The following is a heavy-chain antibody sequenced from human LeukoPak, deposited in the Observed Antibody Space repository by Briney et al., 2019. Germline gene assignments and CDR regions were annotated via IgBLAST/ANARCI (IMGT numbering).Heavy chain of an antibody. Sequence: GGSLRLSCAASGFTFSSYWMSWVRQAPGKGLEWVANIKEDGSEKNYVDSVKGRFTISRDNAKKSLHLQMNSLRAEDTAMYYCARVGLGVGSGRKASGFDPWGQGTLVIVSS. CDR2: IKEDGSEK. CDR3: ARVGLGVGSGRKASGFDP. D-gene: IGHD3-10*01. J-gene: IGHJ5*02. CDR1: GFTFSSYW. V-gene: IGHV3-7*01.